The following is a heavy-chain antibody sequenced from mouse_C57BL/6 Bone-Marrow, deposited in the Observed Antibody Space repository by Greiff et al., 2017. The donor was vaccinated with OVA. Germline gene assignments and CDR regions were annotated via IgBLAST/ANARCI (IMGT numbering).Heavy chain of an antibody. V-gene: IGHV3-6*01. CDR1: GYSITSGYY. D-gene: IGHD1-1*01. J-gene: IGHJ4*01. Sequence: EVQLQQSGPGLVKPSQSLSLTCSVPGYSITSGYYWHWIRQFPGNKLEWMGYISYDGSNNYNPSLKNRISITRDTSKNQFFLKLNSVTTEDTATYYCARTGAVVGPGAMDYWGQGTSVTVSS. CDR3: ARTGAVVGPGAMDY. CDR2: ISYDGSN.